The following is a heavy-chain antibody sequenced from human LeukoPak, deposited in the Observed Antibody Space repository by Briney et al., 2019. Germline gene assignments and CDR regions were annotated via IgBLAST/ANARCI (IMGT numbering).Heavy chain of an antibody. J-gene: IGHJ3*02. CDR2: IRSKANSYAT. V-gene: IGHV3-73*01. Sequence: AGGSLRLSCAASGFTFSNAWMSWVRQASGKGLEWVGRIRSKANSYATAYAASVKGRFTISRDDSKNTAYLQMNSLKTEDTAVYYCTSPKDAFDIWGQGTMVTVSS. CDR1: GFTFSNAW. CDR3: TSPKDAFDI.